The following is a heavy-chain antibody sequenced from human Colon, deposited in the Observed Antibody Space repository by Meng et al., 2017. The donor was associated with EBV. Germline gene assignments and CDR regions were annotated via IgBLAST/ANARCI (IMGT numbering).Heavy chain of an antibody. V-gene: IGHV4-4*02. J-gene: IGHJ4*02. CDR3: ARNGDYNPGLY. CDR1: GDSISNNW. D-gene: IGHD4-17*01. Sequence: QVQLQESAPALVKPSGTLSCTCAVSGDSISNNWWSWVRRPPGKGLEWIGEIYHSGTTNYNPSLRSRVTISVDKSKNQFSLQLTSVTAADTAVYYCARNGDYNPGLYWGQGTLVTVSS. CDR2: IYHSGTT.